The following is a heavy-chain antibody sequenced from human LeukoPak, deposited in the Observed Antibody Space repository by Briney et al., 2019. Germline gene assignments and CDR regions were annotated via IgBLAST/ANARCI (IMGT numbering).Heavy chain of an antibody. CDR2: IYYYGST. V-gene: IGHV4-31*03. D-gene: IGHD6-13*01. J-gene: IGHJ3*02. Sequence: SQTLSLTSTVSGGSISSGGHYWSWIRQHPGKGLEWIGYIYYYGSTYYNPSLKSRVTISVDTSENQFSLKLSSVTAADTAVYYCARTASALAAAGAGGGFDIWGQGTMVTVSS. CDR3: ARTASALAAAGAGGGFDI. CDR1: GGSISSGGHY.